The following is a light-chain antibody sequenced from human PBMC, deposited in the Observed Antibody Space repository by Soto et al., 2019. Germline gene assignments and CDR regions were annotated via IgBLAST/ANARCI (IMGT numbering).Light chain of an antibody. Sequence: EIVLTQSPATLSLSPGERANLSCRASQSVDTSLAWSQQRPGQAPRILIYNASIRPPGSPARFGGSGSGTDFTLTISSLEPEDFAVYYCQQRSSWPSYSFGQGTNLELK. J-gene: IGKJ2*03. CDR2: NAS. CDR3: QQRSSWPSYS. CDR1: QSVDTS. V-gene: IGKV3-11*01.